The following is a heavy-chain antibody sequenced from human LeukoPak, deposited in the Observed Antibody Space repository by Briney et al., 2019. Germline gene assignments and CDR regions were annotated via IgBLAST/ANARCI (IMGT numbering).Heavy chain of an antibody. D-gene: IGHD6-19*01. CDR2: ISNNGGYT. Sequence: GGSLRLSCAASGFTFSSSAMSWVRQAPGKGLEWVSAISNNGGYTYYADSVQGRFTISRDNSKSTLCLQMNSLRAEDTAVYYCARQPVAGYYYGMDAWGQGTTVTVSS. J-gene: IGHJ6*02. V-gene: IGHV3-23*01. CDR1: GFTFSSSA. CDR3: ARQPVAGYYYGMDA.